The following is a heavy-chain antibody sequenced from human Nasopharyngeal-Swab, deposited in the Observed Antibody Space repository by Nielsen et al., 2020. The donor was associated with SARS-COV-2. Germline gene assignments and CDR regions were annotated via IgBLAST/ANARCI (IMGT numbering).Heavy chain of an antibody. V-gene: IGHV4-59*11. CDR3: AKEGATGWFDP. Sequence: SCTVSGVSISSQYWSWIRQPPGKGLEWIGYISHNSGTSYNPSLKSRVTMFMDTSKNQFSLRLTSVTAADTAVYYCAKEGATGWFDPCGQGTLVTVSS. J-gene: IGHJ5*02. CDR1: GVSISSQY. CDR2: ISHNSGT.